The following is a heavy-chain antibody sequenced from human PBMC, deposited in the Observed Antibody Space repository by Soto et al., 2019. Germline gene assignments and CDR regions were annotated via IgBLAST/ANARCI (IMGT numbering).Heavy chain of an antibody. Sequence: GGSLRLSCAASGFTFSSYAMHWVRQAPGKGLEWVAVISYDGSNKYYADSVKGRFTISRDNSKNTLYLQVNSLRAEDTAVYYCARGRGIQLWFHFDYWGQGTLVTVSS. CDR1: GFTFSSYA. CDR3: ARGRGIQLWFHFDY. J-gene: IGHJ4*02. D-gene: IGHD5-18*01. V-gene: IGHV3-30-3*01. CDR2: ISYDGSNK.